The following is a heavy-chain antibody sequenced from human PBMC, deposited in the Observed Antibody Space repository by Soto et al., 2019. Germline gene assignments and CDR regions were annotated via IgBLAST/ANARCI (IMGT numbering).Heavy chain of an antibody. CDR2: IWYDGSNK. V-gene: IGHV3-33*01. CDR1: GFTFSSYG. D-gene: IGHD2-2*01. Sequence: GGSLRLSCAASGFTFSSYGMHWVRQAPGKGLEWVAVIWYDGSNKYYADSVKGRFTISRDNSKNTLYLQMNSLRAEDTAVYYCARDGDIVVVPFSYYYMDVWGKGTTVTVSS. CDR3: ARDGDIVVVPFSYYYMDV. J-gene: IGHJ6*03.